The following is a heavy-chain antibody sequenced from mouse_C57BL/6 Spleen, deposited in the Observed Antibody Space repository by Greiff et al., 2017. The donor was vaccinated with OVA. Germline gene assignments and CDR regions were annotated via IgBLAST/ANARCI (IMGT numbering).Heavy chain of an antibody. Sequence: VKLVESGPGLVAPSQCLSISCTVSGFSLTSYAISWVRQPPGKGLEWLGVICPGGGTNYNTAPKSRLSISKDNSKSQVFLKMNSLQTDDTARYYCARKGGNYDAMDYWGQGTSVTVSS. V-gene: IGHV2-9-1*01. D-gene: IGHD2-1*01. J-gene: IGHJ4*01. CDR1: GFSLTSYA. CDR3: ARKGGNYDAMDY. CDR2: ICPGGGT.